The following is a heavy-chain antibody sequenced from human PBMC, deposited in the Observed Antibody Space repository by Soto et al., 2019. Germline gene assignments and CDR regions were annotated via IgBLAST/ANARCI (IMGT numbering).Heavy chain of an antibody. CDR3: ARGGYTQVNDYDLWSGYYNDYYYYNMHV. CDR1: GGTFSSYA. CDR2: IIPIFSTT. V-gene: IGHV1-69*13. Sequence: SVKVSCKASGGTFSSYAISWVRQAPGQGLEWMGGIIPIFSTTNYAQKFQGRVTITADESTSTAYMELSSLRSEDTAVYYCARGGYTQVNDYDLWSGYYNDYYYYNMHVWGLGTMVTVSS. D-gene: IGHD3-3*01. J-gene: IGHJ6*02.